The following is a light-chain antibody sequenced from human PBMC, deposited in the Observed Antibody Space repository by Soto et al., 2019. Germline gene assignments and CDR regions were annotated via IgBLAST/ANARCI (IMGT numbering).Light chain of an antibody. CDR1: QSISSY. CDR2: AAS. CDR3: QQSYSIFMYT. J-gene: IGKJ2*01. Sequence: DIRMTQSPSSLSASVGDRVTITCRASQSISSYVNWYQQKPGKAPKLLIYAASSLQSGVPSRFSGSGSGTDFTLTISSLQPEDFATYYCQQSYSIFMYTFGQGTKLEIK. V-gene: IGKV1-39*01.